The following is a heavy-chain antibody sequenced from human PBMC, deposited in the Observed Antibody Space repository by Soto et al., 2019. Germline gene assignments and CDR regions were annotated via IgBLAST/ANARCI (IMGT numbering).Heavy chain of an antibody. J-gene: IGHJ4*02. D-gene: IGHD3-10*01. CDR1: GYTFTDYY. V-gene: IGHV1-2*02. CDR2: INPNSGGT. CDR3: ARDSSRGSGDY. Sequence: ASVKVSCKASGYTFTDYYIHWVRQAPGQGLEWMGWINPNSGGTNYAQKFQGRVTMTRDTSISTDYMELSRLRSDDKAVYYCARDSSRGSGDYWGQGTLVTVSS.